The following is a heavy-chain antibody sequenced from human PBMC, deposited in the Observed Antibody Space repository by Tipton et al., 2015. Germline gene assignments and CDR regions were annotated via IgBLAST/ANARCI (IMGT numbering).Heavy chain of an antibody. D-gene: IGHD3-9*01. Sequence: TLSLTCSVSGGSISSYYWSWIRQPPGKGLEWIGYIYYSGSTNYNSSLKSRVTISVDTSKNQFSLKLSSVTAADTAVYYCARGIPNLTGSPRSFDFWGQGTLVTVSS. J-gene: IGHJ4*02. CDR1: GGSISSYY. V-gene: IGHV4-59*12. CDR3: ARGIPNLTGSPRSFDF. CDR2: IYYSGST.